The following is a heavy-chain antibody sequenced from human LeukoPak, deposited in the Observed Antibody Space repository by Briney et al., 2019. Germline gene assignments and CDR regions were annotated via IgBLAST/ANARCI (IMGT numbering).Heavy chain of an antibody. CDR2: ISWDGDST. J-gene: IGHJ4*02. CDR1: GFTFDDYT. V-gene: IGHV3-43*01. Sequence: GGSLRLSCAASGFTFDDYTMHWVRQAPGKGLEWVSLISWDGDSTYYADSVKGRFTISRDNSKNSLYLQMNSLRTEDTALYYCAKDIGVGSCNGCLFDYWGQGTLVTVSS. CDR3: AKDIGVGSCNGCLFDY. D-gene: IGHD2-15*01.